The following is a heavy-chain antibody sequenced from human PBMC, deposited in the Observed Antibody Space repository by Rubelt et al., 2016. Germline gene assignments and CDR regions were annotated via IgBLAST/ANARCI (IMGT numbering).Heavy chain of an antibody. Sequence: GGGLVQPGGSLRLSCAASGFTFSSYAMSWVRQAPGKGLEWVSAMSGSGSNSYYADSVRGRFTISRDNSKNTLYLQMNSLRAEDTAVYYCANSAWFGDYFFDYWGQGTLVTVSS. CDR3: ANSAWFGDYFFDY. D-gene: IGHD3-10*01. CDR1: GFTFSSYA. CDR2: MSGSGSNS. J-gene: IGHJ4*02. V-gene: IGHV3-23*01.